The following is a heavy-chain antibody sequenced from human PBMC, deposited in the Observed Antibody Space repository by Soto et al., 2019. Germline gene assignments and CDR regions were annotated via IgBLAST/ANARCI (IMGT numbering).Heavy chain of an antibody. Sequence: EVQLLESGGGLVQPGGSLRLSCAASGLTFNSYAMTWVRQAPGRGLEWVSGVDGSGFTSYHADSVKGRFAISRDNSKNTLYLQMNSLRAEDTAVYYCAKALGLYCGGDCFDAFDVWGQGAMVSVSS. D-gene: IGHD2-21*02. CDR3: AKALGLYCGGDCFDAFDV. V-gene: IGHV3-23*01. J-gene: IGHJ3*01. CDR2: VDGSGFTS. CDR1: GLTFNSYA.